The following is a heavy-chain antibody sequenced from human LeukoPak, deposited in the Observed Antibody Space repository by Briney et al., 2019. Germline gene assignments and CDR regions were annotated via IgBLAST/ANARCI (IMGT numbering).Heavy chain of an antibody. CDR1: GGTFSSYA. Sequence: VASVKVSCKASGGTFSSYAISWVRQAPGQGLEWMGIINPSGGSTSYAQKFQGRVTMTRDMSTSTVYMELSSLRSEDTAVYYCARGTYDFWSGYYRQFDYWGQGTLVTVSS. CDR3: ARGTYDFWSGYYRQFDY. D-gene: IGHD3-3*01. V-gene: IGHV1-46*01. J-gene: IGHJ4*02. CDR2: INPSGGST.